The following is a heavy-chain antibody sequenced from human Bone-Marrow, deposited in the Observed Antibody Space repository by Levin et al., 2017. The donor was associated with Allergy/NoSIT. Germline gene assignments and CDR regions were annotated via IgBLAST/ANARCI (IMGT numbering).Heavy chain of an antibody. D-gene: IGHD5-18*01. CDR1: GFTFRTHD. V-gene: IGHV3-13*01. CDR2: IGTAGDT. CDR3: ARYNYEHNALDI. J-gene: IGHJ3*02. Sequence: PGGSLRLSCAASGFTFRTHDMHWVRQGTGKGLEWVSTIGTAGDTYYPDSVRGRFTISRENAKNSLYLQMNGLSAGDTAVYYCARYNYEHNALDIWGQGTMVTVSS.